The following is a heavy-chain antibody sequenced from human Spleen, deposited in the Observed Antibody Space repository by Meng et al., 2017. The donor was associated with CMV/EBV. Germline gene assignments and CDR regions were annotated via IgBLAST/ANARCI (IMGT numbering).Heavy chain of an antibody. D-gene: IGHD5-18*01. CDR3: ARSGGTYGYSFDT. V-gene: IGHV1-2*04. CDR2: INPDSGAT. J-gene: IGHJ4*02. Sequence: QVQLVQSGAEVKKPGASVKVSCKTSGYTFTGYYMHWVRQAPGQGLEWMGWINPDSGATKYAQKFQDWVTMTRDTSISAAYMELSRLKSDDTAVYYCARSGGTYGYSFDTWGQGTLVTVSS. CDR1: GYTFTGYY.